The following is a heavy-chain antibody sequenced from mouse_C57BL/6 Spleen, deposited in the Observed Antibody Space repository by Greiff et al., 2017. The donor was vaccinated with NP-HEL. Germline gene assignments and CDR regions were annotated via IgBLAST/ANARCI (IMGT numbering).Heavy chain of an antibody. Sequence: EVKVEESGGGLVKPGGSLKLSCAASGFTFSDYGMHWVRQAPEKGLEWVAYISSGSSTIYYADTVKGRFTISRDNAKNTLFLQMTSLRSEDTALYYCARDYAMDYWGQRTSVTVSS. CDR2: ISSGSSTI. CDR1: GFTFSDYG. V-gene: IGHV5-17*01. CDR3: ARDYAMDY. J-gene: IGHJ4*01.